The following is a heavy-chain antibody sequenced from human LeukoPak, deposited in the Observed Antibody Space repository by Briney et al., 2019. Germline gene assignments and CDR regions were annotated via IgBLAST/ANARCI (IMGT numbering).Heavy chain of an antibody. CDR1: GFTFSSYG. V-gene: IGHV3-33*01. CDR3: AREGTNGYYYDSSGFDY. Sequence: GGSLRLSCAASGFTFSSYGMHWVRQAAGQGLEWVAVIWYDGSNKYYADSVKGRFTISRDNSKNTLYLQMNSLRAEDTAVYYCAREGTNGYYYDSSGFDYWGQGTLVTVSS. CDR2: IWYDGSNK. D-gene: IGHD3-22*01. J-gene: IGHJ4*02.